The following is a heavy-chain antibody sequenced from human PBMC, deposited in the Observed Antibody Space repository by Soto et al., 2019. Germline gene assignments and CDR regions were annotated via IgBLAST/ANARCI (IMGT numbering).Heavy chain of an antibody. CDR3: ARNRLVGYSDGIGYYSDYVMDS. D-gene: IGHD3-22*01. CDR2: IYSSGST. V-gene: IGHV4-59*01. J-gene: IGHJ6*02. CDR1: GGSISSYY. Sequence: SETLSLTCTVSGGSISSYYWCWIRQLPGKGLGWIGYIYSSGSTNYHASLKSRVTISVATSKNQLSLKQNSMTAADTAVYCGARNRLVGYSDGIGYYSDYVMDSWGHGATFTV.